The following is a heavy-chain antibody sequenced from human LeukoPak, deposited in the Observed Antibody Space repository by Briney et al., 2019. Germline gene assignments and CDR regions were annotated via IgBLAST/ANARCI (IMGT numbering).Heavy chain of an antibody. V-gene: IGHV4-39*07. CDR2: IYYTGTT. CDR3: ARDVPASGESSDY. Sequence: SETLSLTCTVSGGSISSSNYYWGWIRQPPGKGLEWIGSIYYTGTTYYNPSLKSRVTISVHTSKNQFSLKLSSVTAADTAVYYCARDVPASGESSDYWGQGTLVTVSS. D-gene: IGHD6-13*01. J-gene: IGHJ4*02. CDR1: GGSISSSNYY.